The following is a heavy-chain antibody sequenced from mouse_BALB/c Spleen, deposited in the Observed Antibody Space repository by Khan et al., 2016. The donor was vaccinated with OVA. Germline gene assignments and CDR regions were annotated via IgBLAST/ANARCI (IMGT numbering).Heavy chain of an antibody. CDR2: INPSDGGT. Sequence: VQLQESGAELVKPGASVKLSCKASGYTFTSYYMYWVKQRPGQGLEWIGGINPSDGGTNFNEKFKSKATLTVVKSSSTAYMQLSSLTSEDSAVYDCTRSGWAAFAYWGQGTLVTVAA. D-gene: IGHD1-1*02. CDR3: TRSGWAAFAY. J-gene: IGHJ3*01. CDR1: GYTFTSYY. V-gene: IGHV1S81*02.